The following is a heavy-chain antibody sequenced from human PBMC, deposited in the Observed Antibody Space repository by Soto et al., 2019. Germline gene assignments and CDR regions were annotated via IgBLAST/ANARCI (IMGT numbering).Heavy chain of an antibody. CDR3: AKLTDTSRSAIDF. Sequence: GGSLRLSCSASGFTLSNYAMGWVRQGPGKGLEWVSALSGDGENTYYADSVKGRFTIPRDNSKNTLYLQMNSLTAEDTAVYYCAKLTDTSRSAIDFWDQGTMVTVSS. D-gene: IGHD3-3*01. CDR2: LSGDGENT. J-gene: IGHJ3*01. CDR1: GFTLSNYA. V-gene: IGHV3-23*01.